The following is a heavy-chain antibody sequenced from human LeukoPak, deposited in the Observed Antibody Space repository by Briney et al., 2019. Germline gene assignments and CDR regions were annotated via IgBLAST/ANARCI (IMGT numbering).Heavy chain of an antibody. CDR3: ARDISRDPLGDY. D-gene: IGHD3-16*02. V-gene: IGHV1-46*01. CDR1: GYTFTRYY. CDR2: ITPIRGST. Sequence: ASVKVSCKASGYTFTRYYMHWVRQAPGQGLEWMGIITPIRGSTSYAQKFPGRVTMTRDTSPSTVYMELSSLRSEDTAVYYCARDISRDPLGDYWGQGTLVTVSS. J-gene: IGHJ4*02.